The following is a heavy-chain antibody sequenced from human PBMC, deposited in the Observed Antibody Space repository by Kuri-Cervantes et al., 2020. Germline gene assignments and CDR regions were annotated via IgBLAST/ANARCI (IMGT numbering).Heavy chain of an antibody. CDR1: GFAFSSYW. CDR2: ISNDGGRA. J-gene: IGHJ4*02. D-gene: IGHD5-24*01. V-gene: IGHV3-74*01. Sequence: ETLSLTCAASGFAFSSYWMDWVRQAPGKGLVWVSHISNDGGRATYADSVKGRFTISRDNSKNTLYLQMSSLRAEDTAVYYCARGLLHHVWLILGGYWGQGTLVTVSS. CDR3: ARGLLHHVWLILGGY.